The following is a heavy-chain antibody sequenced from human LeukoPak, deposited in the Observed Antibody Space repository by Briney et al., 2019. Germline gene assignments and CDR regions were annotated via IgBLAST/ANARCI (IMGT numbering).Heavy chain of an antibody. CDR3: ARHGYSNYSPKY. CDR2: IYYSGRT. V-gene: IGHV4-39*01. J-gene: IGHJ4*02. CDR1: GDSVSRSDSY. Sequence: PSETLSLTCSVSGDSVSRSDSYWDWIRQPPGKGLEWIGTIYYSGRTYYNPSLKSRVTISVDTSKNQFSLKLSSVTAADTAVYYCARHGYSNYSPKYWGQGTLVTVSS. D-gene: IGHD4-11*01.